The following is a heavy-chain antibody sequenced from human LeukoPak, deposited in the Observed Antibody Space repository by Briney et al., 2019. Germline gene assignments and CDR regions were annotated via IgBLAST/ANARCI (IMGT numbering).Heavy chain of an antibody. CDR2: ISYDGSNK. CDR3: ARDPPGATLRYYFDY. V-gene: IGHV3-30*04. CDR1: GFTFSSYA. D-gene: IGHD1-26*01. J-gene: IGHJ4*02. Sequence: GGSLRLSCAAPGFTFSSYAMHWVRQAPGKGLEWVAVISYDGSNKYYADSVKGRFTISRDNSKNTLYLQMNSLRAEDTAVYYCARDPPGATLRYYFDYWGQGTLVTVSS.